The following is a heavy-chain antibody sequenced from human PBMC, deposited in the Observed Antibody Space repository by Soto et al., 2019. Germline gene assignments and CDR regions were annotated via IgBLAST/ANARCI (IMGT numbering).Heavy chain of an antibody. D-gene: IGHD3-22*01. Sequence: PGGSLRLSCAASGFTFSSYWMHWVRQTPGEGLVWVSRIKADGSYTAYADSVKGRFTISRDNAKNTLYLQKNSLRAEDTAVYFCERGPNSGSSGYPYWGQGILVTVSS. V-gene: IGHV3-74*01. CDR2: IKADGSYT. J-gene: IGHJ4*02. CDR1: GFTFSSYW. CDR3: ERGPNSGSSGYPY.